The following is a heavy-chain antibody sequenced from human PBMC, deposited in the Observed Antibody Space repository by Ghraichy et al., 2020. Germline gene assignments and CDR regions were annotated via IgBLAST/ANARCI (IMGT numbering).Heavy chain of an antibody. CDR1: GGSISSSNW. D-gene: IGHD3-10*01. CDR2: IYHSGST. CDR3: ARDRGKGSGSYYIDY. V-gene: IGHV4-4*02. J-gene: IGHJ4*02. Sequence: SETLSLTCAVSGGSISSSNWWSWVRQPPGKGLEWIGEIYHSGSTNYNPSLKSRVTISVDKSKNQFSLKLSSVTAADTAVYYCARDRGKGSGSYYIDYWGQGTLVTVSS.